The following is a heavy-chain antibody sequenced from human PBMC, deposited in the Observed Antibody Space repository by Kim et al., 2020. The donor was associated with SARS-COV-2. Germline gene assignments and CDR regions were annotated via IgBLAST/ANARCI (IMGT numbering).Heavy chain of an antibody. CDR1: GGSISSSSYY. CDR3: ARHSAYSTRRRHFDY. J-gene: IGHJ4*02. CDR2: IYYSGST. Sequence: SETLSLTCTVSGGSISSSSYYWGWIRQPPGKGLEWIGSIYYSGSTYYNPSLKSRVTISVDTSKNQFSLKLSSVTAADTAVYYCARHSAYSTRRRHFDYWGQGTLVTVSS. D-gene: IGHD6-13*01. V-gene: IGHV4-39*01.